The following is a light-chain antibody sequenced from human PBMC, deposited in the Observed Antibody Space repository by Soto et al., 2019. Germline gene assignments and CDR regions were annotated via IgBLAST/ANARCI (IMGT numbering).Light chain of an antibody. V-gene: IGLV1-40*01. CDR2: DNT. CDR1: SSDIGAGYR. J-gene: IGLJ2*01. CDR3: QSFDKYLSAVV. Sequence: QAVLTQPPSVSGAPGERVTISCTGSSSDIGAGYRVRWYQQVPGTAPKLLIYDNTNRPSGVSVRFSGSKSGTSASLAISGLQAEDEAHYYCQSFDKYLSAVVFGGGTKLTVL.